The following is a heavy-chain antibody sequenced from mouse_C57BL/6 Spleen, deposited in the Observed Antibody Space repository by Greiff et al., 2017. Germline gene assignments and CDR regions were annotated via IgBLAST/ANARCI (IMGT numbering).Heavy chain of an antibody. Sequence: VQLQQSVAELVRPGASVKLSCTASGFNIKNTYMPWVKQRPEQGLEWIGRIDPANGNTKYAPKFQGKATITADTASNTAYLQLSSLTSEDTAIYYCARGLGPFDYWGQGTTLTVSS. J-gene: IGHJ2*01. D-gene: IGHD4-1*01. CDR1: GFNIKNTY. CDR3: ARGLGPFDY. V-gene: IGHV14-3*01. CDR2: IDPANGNT.